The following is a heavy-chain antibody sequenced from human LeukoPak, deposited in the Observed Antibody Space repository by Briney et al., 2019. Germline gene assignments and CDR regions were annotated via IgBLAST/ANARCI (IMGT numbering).Heavy chain of an antibody. V-gene: IGHV1-18*01. CDR3: ARVRHYDFWSGYYDNWFDP. D-gene: IGHD3-3*01. CDR1: GGTFSSYA. J-gene: IGHJ5*02. Sequence: GSSVKVSCKASGGTFSSYAISWVRQAPGQGLEWMGWISAYNGNTNYAQKLQGRVTMTTDTSTSTAYMELRSPRSDDTAVYYCARVRHYDFWSGYYDNWFDPWGQGTLVTVSS. CDR2: ISAYNGNT.